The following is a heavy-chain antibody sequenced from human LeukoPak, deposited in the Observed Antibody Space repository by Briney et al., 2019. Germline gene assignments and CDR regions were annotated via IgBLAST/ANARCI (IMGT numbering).Heavy chain of an antibody. CDR3: AKDEKGYYHDTSGYPDAFDT. D-gene: IGHD3-22*01. CDR2: INAGNGNT. Sequence: GASVKVSCKASGYDFTSYAMHWVRQAPGQRLEWMGWINAGNGNTKYSQKFQDRVTVTRDTSTSTAYMELSSLRSEDTAVYYCAKDEKGYYHDTSGYPDAFDTWGQGTMVTVSS. CDR1: GYDFTSYA. J-gene: IGHJ3*02. V-gene: IGHV1-3*01.